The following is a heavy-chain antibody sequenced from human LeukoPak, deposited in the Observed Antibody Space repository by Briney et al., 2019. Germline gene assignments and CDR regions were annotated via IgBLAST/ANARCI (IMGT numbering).Heavy chain of an antibody. CDR1: GLPLSKFA. V-gene: IGHV3-7*01. CDR3: ARGLGCSSTSCYRYMDV. Sequence: GGSLRLSCAASGLPLSKFAMNWVRQAPGKGLEWVANIKQDGSEKYYVDSVKGRFTISRDNAKNSLYLQMNSLRAEDTAVYYCARGLGCSSTSCYRYMDVWGKGTTVTVSS. CDR2: IKQDGSEK. D-gene: IGHD2-2*01. J-gene: IGHJ6*03.